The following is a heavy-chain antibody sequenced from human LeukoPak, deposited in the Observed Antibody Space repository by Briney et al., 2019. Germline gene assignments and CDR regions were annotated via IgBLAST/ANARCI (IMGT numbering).Heavy chain of an antibody. J-gene: IGHJ5*02. CDR3: AHFYCSSTSEKLVCWFDP. V-gene: IGHV1-24*01. CDR2: FDPEDGET. CDR1: GYTLTELS. Sequence: GASVKVSCKVSGYTLTELSMHWVRQAPGKGLEWMGGFDPEDGETIYAQKFQGRVTMTEDTSTDTAYMELSSLRSEDTAVYYCAHFYCSSTSEKLVCWFDPWGQGTLVTVSS. D-gene: IGHD2-2*01.